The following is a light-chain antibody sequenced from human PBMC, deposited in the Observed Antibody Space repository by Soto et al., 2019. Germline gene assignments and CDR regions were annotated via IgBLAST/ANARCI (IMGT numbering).Light chain of an antibody. J-gene: IGLJ1*01. CDR1: SNDFGSYNP. CDR3: CSYAGSNTDV. Sequence: QSALTQPASVSGSPGQSITISCTGTSNDFGSYNPVSWYQQHPGEAPKLMIYEDAQRPSGVSNRFSGSKSGHTASLTISGLQAEDEADYYCCSYAGSNTDVFGTGTKVTVL. V-gene: IGLV2-23*01. CDR2: EDA.